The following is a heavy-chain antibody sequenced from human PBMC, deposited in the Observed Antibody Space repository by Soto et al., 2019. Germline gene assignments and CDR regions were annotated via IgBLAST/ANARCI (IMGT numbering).Heavy chain of an antibody. CDR1: GGSISSSSYY. CDR2: IYYSGST. J-gene: IGHJ6*02. D-gene: IGHD6-13*01. V-gene: IGHV4-39*01. CDR3: AGRDSSSWSDYYFYCGMDV. Sequence: KTSETLSLTCTVSGGSISSSSYYWGWIRQPPGKGLEWIGSIYYSGSTYSNPSLKSRVTISVDTCKNQFALKLSAVTAADTAVYYCAGRDSSSWSDYYFYCGMDVWGQGTTVTVS.